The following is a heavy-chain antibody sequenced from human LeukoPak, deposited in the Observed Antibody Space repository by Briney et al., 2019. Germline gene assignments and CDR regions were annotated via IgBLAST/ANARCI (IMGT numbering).Heavy chain of an antibody. CDR1: GGTFSSYA. Sequence: SVKVPCKASGGTFSSYAISWVRQAPGQGLEWMGGIIPIFGTANYAQKFQGRVTITADESTSTAYMELSSLRSEDTAVYYCARGNVLTGYHKYFQHWGQGTLVTVSS. CDR2: IIPIFGTA. CDR3: ARGNVLTGYHKYFQH. V-gene: IGHV1-69*13. J-gene: IGHJ1*01. D-gene: IGHD3-9*01.